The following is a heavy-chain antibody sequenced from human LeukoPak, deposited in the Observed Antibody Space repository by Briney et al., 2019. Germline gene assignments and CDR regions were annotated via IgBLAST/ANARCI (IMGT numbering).Heavy chain of an antibody. J-gene: IGHJ5*02. CDR2: IYYSVST. CDR1: GDSVASGGYY. CDR3: ARGGRGRNWFDP. D-gene: IGHD3-10*01. V-gene: IGHV4-61*08. Sequence: SETLSLTCTVSGDSVASGGYYWNWIRQPPGKGLEWIGYIYYSVSTNYNLSLKSRVTISVDTSENQFSLKLTSVTAANTAVYYCARGGRGRNWFDPWGQGTLVTVSS.